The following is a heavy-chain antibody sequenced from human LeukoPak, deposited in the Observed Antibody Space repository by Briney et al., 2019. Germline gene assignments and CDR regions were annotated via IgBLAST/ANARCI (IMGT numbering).Heavy chain of an antibody. Sequence: SETLSLTCTVSGGSISSYYWSWIRQPPGKGLEWIGYIYYSGSTNYNPSLKSRVTISVDTSKNQFSLKLSSVTAADTAVYYCARDLSIVGADYMDVWGKGTTVTVSS. CDR3: ARDLSIVGADYMDV. CDR1: GGSISSYY. V-gene: IGHV4-59*01. CDR2: IYYSGST. D-gene: IGHD1-26*01. J-gene: IGHJ6*03.